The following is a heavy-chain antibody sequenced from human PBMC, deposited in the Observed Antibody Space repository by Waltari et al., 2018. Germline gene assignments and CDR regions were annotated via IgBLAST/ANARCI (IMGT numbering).Heavy chain of an antibody. Sequence: QLQLQESGPGLVKPSETLSLTCTVSGGSISSSSYYWGWIRQPPGKGLEWIGSNYYSGSTSYTPSLKSGVTISVDTSKNQFSLKLSSVTAADTAVYYCAGIAAAGTRAYYFDYWGQGTLVTVSS. CDR3: AGIAAAGTRAYYFDY. J-gene: IGHJ4*02. CDR1: GGSISSSSYY. D-gene: IGHD6-13*01. CDR2: NYYSGST. V-gene: IGHV4-39*07.